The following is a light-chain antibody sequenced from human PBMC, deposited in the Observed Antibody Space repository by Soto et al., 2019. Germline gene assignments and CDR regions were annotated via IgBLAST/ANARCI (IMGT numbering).Light chain of an antibody. Sequence: DIQMTQSPSSLSASVGDRATITCRASQTITTYLNWYQQKPGKAPKLLIYAASSLQSGVPSRFSGSGSGTDFTLTISSLQPEDFATYYCQQTFTTPPGFGGGTKVEI. J-gene: IGKJ4*01. CDR2: AAS. CDR3: QQTFTTPPG. CDR1: QTITTY. V-gene: IGKV1-39*01.